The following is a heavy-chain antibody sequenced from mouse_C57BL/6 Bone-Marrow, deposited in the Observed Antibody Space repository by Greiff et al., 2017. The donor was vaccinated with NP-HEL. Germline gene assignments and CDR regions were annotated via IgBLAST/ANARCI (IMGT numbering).Heavy chain of an antibody. CDR2: ISYDGSN. D-gene: IGHD1-1*01. V-gene: IGHV3-6*01. J-gene: IGHJ3*01. Sequence: ESGPGLVKPSQSLSLTCSVTGYSITSGYYWNWIRQFPGNKLEWMGYISYDGSNNYNPSLKNRISITRDTSKNQFFLKLNSVTTEDTATYYCARGNLLLRSLSWFAYWGQGTLVTVSA. CDR3: ARGNLLLRSLSWFAY. CDR1: GYSITSGYY.